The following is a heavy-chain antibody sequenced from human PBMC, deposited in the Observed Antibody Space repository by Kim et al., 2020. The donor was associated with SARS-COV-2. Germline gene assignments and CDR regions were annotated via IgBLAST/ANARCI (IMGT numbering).Heavy chain of an antibody. CDR1: GYTFTGYY. J-gene: IGHJ6*02. CDR3: ARDRVPAAIDGMDV. CDR2: INPNSGGT. V-gene: IGHV1-2*04. Sequence: ASVKVSCKASGYTFTGYYMHWVRQAPGQGLEWMGWINPNSGGTNYAQKFQGWVTMTRDTSISTAYMELSRLRSDDTAVYYCARDRVPAAIDGMDVWGQGTTVTVSS. D-gene: IGHD2-2*02.